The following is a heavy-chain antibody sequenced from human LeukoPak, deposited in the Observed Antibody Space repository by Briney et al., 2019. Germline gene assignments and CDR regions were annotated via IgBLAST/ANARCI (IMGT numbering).Heavy chain of an antibody. CDR2: MYHSGST. CDR3: AREPRPTCSGGSCYEGY. D-gene: IGHD2-15*01. J-gene: IGHJ4*02. CDR1: GGSINSTIYY. Sequence: PSETLSLTCTVSGGSINSTIYYWSWMRQPPGKGLEWIGYMYHSGSTSYNPSLKSRVTISVDRSKNQFSLKLSSVTAADTAVYYCAREPRPTCSGGSCYEGYWGQGTLVTVSS. V-gene: IGHV4-30-2*01.